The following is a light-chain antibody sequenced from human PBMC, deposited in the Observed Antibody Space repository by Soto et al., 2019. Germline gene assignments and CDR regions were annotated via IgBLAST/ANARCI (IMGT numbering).Light chain of an antibody. CDR2: GAF. J-gene: IGKJ4*01. V-gene: IGKV3-15*01. Sequence: EIVMTQSPDTLSVFPGDRATLSCRASQSVSRNLAWYQQKPSQTPRLLIYGAFTRATGIPARSSASGSGTEFTLTINSLQSEDFALYYWQQYNNWPPVTFGGGTKVEIK. CDR1: QSVSRN. CDR3: QQYNNWPPVT.